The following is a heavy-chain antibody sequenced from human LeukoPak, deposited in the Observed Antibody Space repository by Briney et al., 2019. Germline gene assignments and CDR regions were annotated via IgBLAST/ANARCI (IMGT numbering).Heavy chain of an antibody. Sequence: SETLSLTCTVSGGSISSHSYYGGWVRQPPGKGLEWIVNIFYTGTTSYNPSLKSRVTISVDTSNDRFSLKLSSVPAADTAVYYCARELSNYGMNVWGQGTTVTVSS. CDR3: ARELSNYGMNV. CDR2: IFYTGTT. V-gene: IGHV4-39*02. D-gene: IGHD6-6*01. CDR1: GGSISSHSYY. J-gene: IGHJ6*02.